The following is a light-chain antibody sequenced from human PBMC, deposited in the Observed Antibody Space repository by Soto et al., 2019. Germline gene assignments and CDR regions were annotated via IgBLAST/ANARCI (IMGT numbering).Light chain of an antibody. CDR2: GAS. CDR1: QSVNNN. J-gene: IGKJ3*01. CDR3: QQYNNWPSFT. Sequence: EIVMTQSPATLSVTPGERATLSCRASQSVNNNLAWYQQKPGQAPRPLIYGASTRASGIPVRFSGSGSGTEFTLTISSLQSEDLAVYYCQQYNNWPSFTFGPGTKVDFK. V-gene: IGKV3-15*01.